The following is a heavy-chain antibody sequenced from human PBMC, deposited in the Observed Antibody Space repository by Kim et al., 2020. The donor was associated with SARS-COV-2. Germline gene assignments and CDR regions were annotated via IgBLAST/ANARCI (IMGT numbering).Heavy chain of an antibody. CDR3: TRDGSLGSSWYLSYYYYGMDV. J-gene: IGHJ6*02. CDR1: GFTFGDYA. D-gene: IGHD6-13*01. Sequence: GGSLRLSCTASGFTFGDYAMSWFRQAPGKGLEWVGLIRSKAYGGTTEYAASVKGRFTISRDDSKSIAYLQMNSLKTEDTAVYYCTRDGSLGSSWYLSYYYYGMDVWGQGTTVTVSS. CDR2: IRSKAYGGTT. V-gene: IGHV3-49*03.